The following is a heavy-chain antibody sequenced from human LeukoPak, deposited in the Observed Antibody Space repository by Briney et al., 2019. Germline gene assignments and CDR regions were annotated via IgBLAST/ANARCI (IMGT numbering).Heavy chain of an antibody. CDR1: GFTFSSYG. CDR2: ISYDGSNK. D-gene: IGHD6-19*01. J-gene: IGHJ4*02. CDR3: AKLLRSGGWYRTTVDY. Sequence: GGSLRLSCAASGFTFSSYGMHWVRQAPGKGLEWVAVISYDGSNKYYADSVKGRFTISRDNSKNTLYLQMNSLRAEDTAVYYCAKLLRSGGWYRTTVDYWAREPWSPPPQ. V-gene: IGHV3-30*18.